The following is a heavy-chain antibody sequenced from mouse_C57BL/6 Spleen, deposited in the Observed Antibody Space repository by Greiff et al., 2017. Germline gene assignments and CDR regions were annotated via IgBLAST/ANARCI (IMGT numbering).Heavy chain of an antibody. J-gene: IGHJ2*02. Sequence: EVKVEESGPGLVKPSQSLSLTRSVTGYSITSGYYWNWIRQFPGNKLEWMCYISYDGSNNYNPSLKNRISLTRDTSKNPFFLKLNTVTTEDTATYYCAREGYSNPFDYWGQGTSLTVSS. V-gene: IGHV3-6*01. D-gene: IGHD2-5*01. CDR1: GYSITSGYY. CDR3: AREGYSNPFDY. CDR2: ISYDGSN.